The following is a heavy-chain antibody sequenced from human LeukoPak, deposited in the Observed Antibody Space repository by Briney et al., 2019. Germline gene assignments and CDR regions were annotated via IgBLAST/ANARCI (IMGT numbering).Heavy chain of an antibody. CDR1: GYSFTSNW. CDR3: ARPGTTGATI. V-gene: IGHV5-51*01. J-gene: IGHJ4*02. D-gene: IGHD1-1*01. Sequence: GESLKISCKGFGYSFTSNWIGWVRQMPGKGLEWMGIIYPGDSDTRCSPSFEGQVTISADRSISTAYLQWSSLKASDTAMYYCARPGTTGATIWGQGTLVTVSS. CDR2: IYPGDSDT.